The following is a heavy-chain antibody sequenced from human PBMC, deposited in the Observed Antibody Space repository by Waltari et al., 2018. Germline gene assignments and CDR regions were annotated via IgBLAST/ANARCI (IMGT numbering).Heavy chain of an antibody. J-gene: IGHJ4*02. Sequence: EVQLVESGGGLVQPGESLRLYCSAFGFTFISYSMNWFRQAPGKGLEWVSYISSSSSTIYYADSVKGRFTISRDNAKNSLYLQMNSLRAEDTAVYYCARDSGPRYGGGSGAWGQGTLVTVSS. CDR2: ISSSSSTI. V-gene: IGHV3-48*01. CDR1: GFTFISYS. CDR3: ARDSGPRYGGGSGA. D-gene: IGHD3-10*01.